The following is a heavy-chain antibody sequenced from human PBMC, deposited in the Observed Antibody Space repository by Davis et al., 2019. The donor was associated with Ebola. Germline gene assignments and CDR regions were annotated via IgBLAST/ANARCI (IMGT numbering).Heavy chain of an antibody. CDR3: ARPLRSTSPIY. V-gene: IGHV3-7*01. CDR1: GFSFSSYW. J-gene: IGHJ4*02. D-gene: IGHD1-26*01. Sequence: GESLKISCEASGFSFSSYWMSWVRQAPGKGLEWVANIKPDGSEQQCVDSVKGRFTISRDNAKNSLYLQMNSLRVEDTAVYYCARPLRSTSPIYWGQGTQVTVSS. CDR2: IKPDGSEQ.